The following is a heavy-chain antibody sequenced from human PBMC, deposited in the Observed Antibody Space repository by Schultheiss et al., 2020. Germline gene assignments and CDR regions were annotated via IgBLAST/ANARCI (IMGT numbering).Heavy chain of an antibody. CDR3: AREAHLLRNWFDP. J-gene: IGHJ5*02. CDR2: IYYSGST. V-gene: IGHV4-31*03. D-gene: IGHD2-15*01. Sequence: SETLSLTCTVSGGSISSGGYYWSWIRQHPGKGLEWIGYIYYSGSTYYNPSLKSRVTISVDTSKNQFSLKLSSVTAADTAVYYCAREAHLLRNWFDPWGQGTLVTVSS. CDR1: GGSISSGGYY.